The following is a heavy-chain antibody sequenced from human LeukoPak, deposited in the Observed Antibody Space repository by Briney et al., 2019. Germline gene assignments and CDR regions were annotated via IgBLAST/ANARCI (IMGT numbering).Heavy chain of an antibody. CDR2: IDTDGKTT. D-gene: IGHD5-24*01. Sequence: AGGPLRLSCAASGFTFNTYVMHGVRKAPVKEMVWVARIDTDGKTTTYADSVKGRFTISRDNAKNMLYVQMNSLRAEDTAVYYCVRDKDGYNFWGQGTLVSVSS. J-gene: IGHJ4*02. CDR1: GFTFNTYV. CDR3: VRDKDGYNF. V-gene: IGHV3-74*01.